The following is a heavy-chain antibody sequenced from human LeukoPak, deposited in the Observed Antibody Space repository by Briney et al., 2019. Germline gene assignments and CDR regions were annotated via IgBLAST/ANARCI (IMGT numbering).Heavy chain of an antibody. Sequence: GGSLRLSCAASGFTCSSEVMNWVRQAPGKGLEWVSVISGSGGTTYCADSVKGRFTISRDNSKNTLYLHMNSLRAEDTAVYFCAKRYCSSSSCSDRAFDIWGQGTMVTVSS. D-gene: IGHD2-2*01. J-gene: IGHJ3*02. CDR1: GFTCSSEV. CDR2: ISGSGGTT. CDR3: AKRYCSSSSCSDRAFDI. V-gene: IGHV3-23*01.